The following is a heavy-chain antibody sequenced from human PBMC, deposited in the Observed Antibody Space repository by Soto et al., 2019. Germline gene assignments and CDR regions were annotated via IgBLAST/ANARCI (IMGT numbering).Heavy chain of an antibody. CDR3: ARDQAECSSTSCYDAFDI. D-gene: IGHD2-2*01. Sequence: KQSQTLSLTCAISGGSVSSNSAAWNWIRQSPSRGLEWLGRTYYRSKWYNDYAVSVKSRITINPDTSKNQFSLQLNSVTPEDTAVYYCARDQAECSSTSCYDAFDIWGQGTMVTVSS. J-gene: IGHJ3*02. CDR1: GGSVSSNSAA. CDR2: TYYRSKWYN. V-gene: IGHV6-1*01.